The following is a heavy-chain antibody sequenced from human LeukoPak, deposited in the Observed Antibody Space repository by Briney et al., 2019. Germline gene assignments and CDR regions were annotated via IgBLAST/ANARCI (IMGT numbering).Heavy chain of an antibody. CDR2: IYYSGST. CDR1: GGSISSYY. J-gene: IGHJ5*02. Sequence: SETLSLTCTVSGGSISSYYWSWIRQPPGKGLEWIGYIYYSGSTNYNPSLKSRVTISVDTSKNQFSLKLSSVTAADTAVYYCARLGSSGWLSHNWFDPWGQGTLVTVSS. D-gene: IGHD6-19*01. CDR3: ARLGSSGWLSHNWFDP. V-gene: IGHV4-59*08.